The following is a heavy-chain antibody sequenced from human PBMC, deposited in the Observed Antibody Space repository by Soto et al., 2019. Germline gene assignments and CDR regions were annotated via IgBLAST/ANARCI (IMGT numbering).Heavy chain of an antibody. J-gene: IGHJ6*02. V-gene: IGHV3-30*18. CDR1: GFTFSSYG. CDR3: AKENSYYGDYYYGMDV. CDR2: ISYDGSNK. Sequence: GGSLRLSCAASGFTFSSYGMHWVRQAPGKGLEWVAVISYDGSNKYYADSVKGRFTISRDNSKNTLYLQMNSLRAEDTAVYYCAKENSYYGDYYYGMDVWGQGTTVTVSS. D-gene: IGHD4-17*01.